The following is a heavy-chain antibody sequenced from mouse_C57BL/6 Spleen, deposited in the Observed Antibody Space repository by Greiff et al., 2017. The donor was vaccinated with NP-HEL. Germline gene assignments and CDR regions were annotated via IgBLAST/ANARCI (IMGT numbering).Heavy chain of an antibody. CDR2: IRNKANGYTT. CDR1: GFTFTDYY. CDR3: ARGGYSNFDYAMDY. D-gene: IGHD2-5*01. V-gene: IGHV7-3*01. J-gene: IGHJ4*01. Sequence: EVQLVESGGGLVQPGGSLSLSCAASGFTFTDYYMSWVRQPPGKALEWLGFIRNKANGYTTEYSASVKGRFTISRDNSQSILYLQMNALRAEDSATYYCARGGYSNFDYAMDYWGQGTSVTVSS.